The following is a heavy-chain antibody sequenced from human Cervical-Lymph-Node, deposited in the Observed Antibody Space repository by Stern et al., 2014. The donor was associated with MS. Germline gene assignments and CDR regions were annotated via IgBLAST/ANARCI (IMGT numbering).Heavy chain of an antibody. CDR1: GFTFSHFG. V-gene: IGHV3-33*01. J-gene: IGHJ4*02. Sequence: VQLVQSGGGVVQPGRSLRLSCAASGFTFSHFGMHWVRQAPGKGLEWVAVIWYDGSNKWYGDSVKGRFTISRDNSKNTLYLQMNSLRAEDTAVYYCASQYNNWSGDGGKWGQGTLVTVSS. CDR2: IWYDGSNK. D-gene: IGHD1-14*01. CDR3: ASQYNNWSGDGGK.